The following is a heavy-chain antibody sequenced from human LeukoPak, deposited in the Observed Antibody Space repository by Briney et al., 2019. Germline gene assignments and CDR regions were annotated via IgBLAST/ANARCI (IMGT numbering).Heavy chain of an antibody. CDR1: GGSFSGYY. V-gene: IGHV4-34*01. D-gene: IGHD1-1*01. CDR3: ARGGRKRTVPQPVDY. CDR2: INHSGST. J-gene: IGHJ4*02. Sequence: SETLSLTCAVYGGSFSGYYWSWIRQPPGKGLEWIGEINHSGSTIYNPSLKSRVTISVDTSKNQFSLKLSSVTAADTAVYYCARGGRKRTVPQPVDYWGQGTLVTVSS.